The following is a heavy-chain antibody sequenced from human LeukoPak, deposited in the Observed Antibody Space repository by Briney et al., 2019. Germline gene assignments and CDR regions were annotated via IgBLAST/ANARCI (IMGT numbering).Heavy chain of an antibody. CDR1: GGSISSSSYY. V-gene: IGHV4-39*07. Sequence: PETLSLTCTVSGGSISSSSYYWGWIRQPPGKGLEWIGSIYYSGSTYYNPSLKSRVTISVDTSKNQFSLKLSSVTAADTAVYYCARGVIEYYYDSSGYHIDYWGQGTLVTVSS. CDR3: ARGVIEYYYDSSGYHIDY. CDR2: IYYSGST. J-gene: IGHJ4*02. D-gene: IGHD3-22*01.